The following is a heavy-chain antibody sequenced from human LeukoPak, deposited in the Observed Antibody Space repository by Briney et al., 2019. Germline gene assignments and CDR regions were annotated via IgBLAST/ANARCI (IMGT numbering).Heavy chain of an antibody. J-gene: IGHJ4*02. D-gene: IGHD3-10*01. V-gene: IGHV1-18*04. Sequence: ASVTVSCKASGYTFTSYGISWVRQAPGQGLEWVGWISAYNGNTNYAQKLQGRVTMTTDTSTSTAYMELRSLRSDDTAVYYCARDTARYYGSGSYYNGDYWGQGTLVTVSS. CDR3: ARDTARYYGSGSYYNGDY. CDR1: GYTFTSYG. CDR2: ISAYNGNT.